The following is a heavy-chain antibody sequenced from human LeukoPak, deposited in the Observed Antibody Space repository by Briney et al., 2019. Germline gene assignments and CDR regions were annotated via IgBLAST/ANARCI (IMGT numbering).Heavy chain of an antibody. CDR2: INAGNGNT. D-gene: IGHD3-16*02. Sequence: ASVKVSCKASGYTFTSYAMHWVRQAPGQRLEWMGWINAGNGNTKYSQKFQGRVTITRDTSASTAYMELSSLRSEDTAVYYCASGIMITFGGVIVSYYGMDVWGQGTTVTVSS. J-gene: IGHJ6*02. V-gene: IGHV1-3*01. CDR1: GYTFTSYA. CDR3: ASGIMITFGGVIVSYYGMDV.